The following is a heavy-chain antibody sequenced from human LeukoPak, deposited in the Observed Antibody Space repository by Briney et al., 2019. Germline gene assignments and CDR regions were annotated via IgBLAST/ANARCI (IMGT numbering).Heavy chain of an antibody. CDR3: AKAEGFFGGFYDH. CDR1: GFTFDDYA. Sequence: GGSLRLSCAASGFTFDDYAMHWVRHAPGKGLEWVSGISWNGGSIDYVNSVKGRFTISRDNAKNSLYLQMNSLRADDTAFYYCAKAEGFFGGFYDHWGQGILVTVSS. V-gene: IGHV3-9*01. CDR2: ISWNGGSI. J-gene: IGHJ5*02. D-gene: IGHD4-23*01.